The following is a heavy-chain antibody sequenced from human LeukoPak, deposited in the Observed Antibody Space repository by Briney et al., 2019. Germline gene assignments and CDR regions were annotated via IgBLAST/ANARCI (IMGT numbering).Heavy chain of an antibody. CDR1: GGSISSSSYY. CDR2: IYHSGST. D-gene: IGHD3-22*01. J-gene: IGHJ4*02. Sequence: SETLSLTCTVSGGSISSSSYYWGWIRQPPGKGLEWIGSIYHSGSTYYNPSLKSRVTISVDTSMNQFSLKLSSVTAADTAVYYSARGGSSLGWLLLDYFDYWGQGTLVTVSS. CDR3: ARGGSSLGWLLLDYFDY. V-gene: IGHV4-39*07.